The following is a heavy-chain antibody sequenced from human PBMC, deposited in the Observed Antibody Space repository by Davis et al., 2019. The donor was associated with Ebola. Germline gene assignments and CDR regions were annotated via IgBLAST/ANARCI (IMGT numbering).Heavy chain of an antibody. CDR3: ARGHHSSGWQGSLDY. CDR1: GGTFSSYA. Sequence: SVKVSCKASGGTFSSYAISWVRQAPGQGLEWMGGIIPIFGTANYAQKFQGRVTITADESTSTAYMELSSLRSEDTAVYYCARGHHSSGWQGSLDYWGQGTLVTVSS. D-gene: IGHD6-19*01. V-gene: IGHV1-69*13. CDR2: IIPIFGTA. J-gene: IGHJ4*02.